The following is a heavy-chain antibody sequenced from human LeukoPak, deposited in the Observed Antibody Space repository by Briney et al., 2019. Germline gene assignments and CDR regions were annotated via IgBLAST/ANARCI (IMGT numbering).Heavy chain of an antibody. J-gene: IGHJ4*02. CDR1: GYTFTSYG. V-gene: IGHV1-18*01. Sequence: ASVKVSCEASGYTFTSYGISWVRQAPGQGLEWMGWISAYNGNTYYAQKLQGRVTMTTDTSTSTAYMELRSLRSDVTAVYYCAREIPGLGGPNLLVDYWGQGTLVTVSS. CDR2: ISAYNGNT. CDR3: AREIPGLGGPNLLVDY. D-gene: IGHD1-14*01.